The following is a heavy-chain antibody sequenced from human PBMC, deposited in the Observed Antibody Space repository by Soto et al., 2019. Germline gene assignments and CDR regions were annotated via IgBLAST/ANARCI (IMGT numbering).Heavy chain of an antibody. Sequence: GGSLRLSCAASGFTFSSYGMHWVRQAPGKGLEWVAVISYDGSNKYYADSVKGRFTISRDNSKNTLYLQMNSLRAEDTAVYYCRAVRGVIIATDYYFDYWGQGTLVTVSS. CDR1: GFTFSSYG. V-gene: IGHV3-30*03. CDR3: RAVRGVIIATDYYFDY. J-gene: IGHJ4*02. CDR2: ISYDGSNK. D-gene: IGHD3-10*01.